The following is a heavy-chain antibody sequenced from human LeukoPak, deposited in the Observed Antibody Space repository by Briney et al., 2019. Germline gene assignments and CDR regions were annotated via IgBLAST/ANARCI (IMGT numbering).Heavy chain of an antibody. V-gene: IGHV1-18*01. CDR1: GDTFSTYG. Sequence: GASVKVSCKASGDTFSTYGITWVRQAPGQGPEWMGWISAHNNNPNYAQKFQGRVTMTSDTFTDTAYMELRGLRSDDTGVYSCARGPGSRMTYWGQGTLVTVSS. D-gene: IGHD2-21*02. CDR2: ISAHNNNP. J-gene: IGHJ4*02. CDR3: ARGPGSRMTY.